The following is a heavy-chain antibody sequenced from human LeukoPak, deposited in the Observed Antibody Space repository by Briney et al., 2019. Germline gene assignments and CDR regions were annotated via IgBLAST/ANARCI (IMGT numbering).Heavy chain of an antibody. CDR1: GFTFNNYW. Sequence: GGSLRLSCAASGFTFNNYWMTWVRQAPGKGLEWVAVISYDGHNKYYADSVKGRFTISRDNSKNTLDLQMNGLRAEDTAVYYCARAVTWIDPWGQGTLVTVSS. J-gene: IGHJ5*02. V-gene: IGHV3-30*03. CDR2: ISYDGHNK. CDR3: ARAVTWIDP.